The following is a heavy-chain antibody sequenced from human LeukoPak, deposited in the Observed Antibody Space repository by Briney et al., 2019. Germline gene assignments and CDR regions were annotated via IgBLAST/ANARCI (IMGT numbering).Heavy chain of an antibody. D-gene: IGHD6-6*01. CDR3: ARGPPTSIAARGRPYYYYGMDV. Sequence: PGGSLRLSCAASGFTFSDYYMSWIRQAPGKGLEWVSYISSSGSTIYYADSVKGRFTISRDNAENSLYLQMNSLRAEDTAVYYCARGPPTSIAARGRPYYYYGMDVWGQGTTVTVSS. CDR2: ISSSGSTI. CDR1: GFTFSDYY. J-gene: IGHJ6*02. V-gene: IGHV3-11*01.